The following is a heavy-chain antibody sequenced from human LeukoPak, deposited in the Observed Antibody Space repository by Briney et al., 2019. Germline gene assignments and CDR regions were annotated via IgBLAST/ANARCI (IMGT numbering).Heavy chain of an antibody. Sequence: PSETLSLTCTVSGGSISSYYWSWIRQPPGKGLEWIGYIYYSGSTNYNPSLKSRVTISVDTSKNQFSLKLSSVTAADTAVYYCARDGYSGSDALWGQGTLVTVSS. D-gene: IGHD5-12*01. CDR3: ARDGYSGSDAL. CDR1: GGSISSYY. J-gene: IGHJ4*02. CDR2: IYYSGST. V-gene: IGHV4-59*01.